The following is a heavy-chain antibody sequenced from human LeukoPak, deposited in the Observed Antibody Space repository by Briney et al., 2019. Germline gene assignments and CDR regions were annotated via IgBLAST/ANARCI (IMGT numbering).Heavy chain of an antibody. D-gene: IGHD4-17*01. CDR2: IIPIFGTA. Sequence: SVKVSCKASGGTFSSYAISWVRQAPGQGLEWMGGIIPIFGTANYAQKFQGRVTMTRDTSTSTVYMYLSSLRSEDTAVYYCARDSLYGVVDYWGQGTLVTVSS. CDR3: ARDSLYGVVDY. CDR1: GGTFSSYA. J-gene: IGHJ4*02. V-gene: IGHV1-69*05.